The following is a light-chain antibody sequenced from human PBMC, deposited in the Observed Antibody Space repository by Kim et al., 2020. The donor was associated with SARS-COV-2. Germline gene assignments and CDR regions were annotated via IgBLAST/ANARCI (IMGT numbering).Light chain of an antibody. Sequence: SVSPGERATRSCRASQIVSSNFAWYQQKPGQAPRLLIYGASTRATGIPARFSGSGSGTEFTLTISSLQSEDFAVYYCQQYNNWPYTFGQGTKLEIK. CDR2: GAS. V-gene: IGKV3-15*01. CDR1: QIVSSN. J-gene: IGKJ2*01. CDR3: QQYNNWPYT.